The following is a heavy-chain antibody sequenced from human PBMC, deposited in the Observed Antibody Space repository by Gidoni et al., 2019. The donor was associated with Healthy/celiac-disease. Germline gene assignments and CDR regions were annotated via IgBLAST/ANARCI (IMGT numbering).Heavy chain of an antibody. Sequence: EVQLLESGGGLVQPGGSLRLSRAASGLTFSRYAMGWVRQAAGEGREWVSAISGSGGSTYYADAVEGRFTISRDNSKNTLYLQMNSLRAEDTAVYYCAKEWGIFGARGWFDPWGQGTLVTVSS. CDR1: GLTFSRYA. CDR3: AKEWGIFGARGWFDP. J-gene: IGHJ5*02. V-gene: IGHV3-23*01. CDR2: ISGSGGST. D-gene: IGHD3-3*01.